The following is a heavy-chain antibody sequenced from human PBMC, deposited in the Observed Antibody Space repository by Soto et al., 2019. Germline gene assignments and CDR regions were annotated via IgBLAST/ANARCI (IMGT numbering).Heavy chain of an antibody. CDR1: GYTFTSYD. Sequence: ASVKVSCKASGYTFTSYDIYWVRQATGQGLEWMGWMNPNTGNSGYAQRFQGRVTMTSDTSISTAHMELSSLRSEDTAVYYCARRAETNGWNGFGADKYYFDFWGQGTLVTVSS. J-gene: IGHJ4*02. V-gene: IGHV1-8*01. D-gene: IGHD1-1*01. CDR3: ARRAETNGWNGFGADKYYFDF. CDR2: MNPNTGNS.